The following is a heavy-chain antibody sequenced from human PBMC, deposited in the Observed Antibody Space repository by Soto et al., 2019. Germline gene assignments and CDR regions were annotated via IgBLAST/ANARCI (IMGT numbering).Heavy chain of an antibody. CDR1: GGTFSSYA. J-gene: IGHJ4*02. V-gene: IGHV1-69*01. CDR2: IIPIFGTA. Sequence: QVQLVQSGAEVKKPGSSVKVSCKASGGTFSSYAISWVRQAPGHGLEWMGGIIPIFGTANYAQKFQGRVTITADESTSTAYMELSSLRSDDTAVYYCARDRCSGGSCYPTFDYWGQGTLVTVSS. CDR3: ARDRCSGGSCYPTFDY. D-gene: IGHD2-15*01.